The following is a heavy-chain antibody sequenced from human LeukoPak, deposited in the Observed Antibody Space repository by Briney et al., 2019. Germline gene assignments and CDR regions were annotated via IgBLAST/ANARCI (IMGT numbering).Heavy chain of an antibody. V-gene: IGHV1-69*05. D-gene: IGHD2-2*01. Sequence: PWASVKVSCKASGGTFSSYAISWVRQAPGQGLEWMGGIIPIFGTANYAQKFQGRVTITTDESTSTAYMELSSLRSEDTAVYYCAIRAYCSSTSCQVRAPYFDYWGQGTLVTVSS. CDR2: IIPIFGTA. CDR3: AIRAYCSSTSCQVRAPYFDY. CDR1: GGTFSSYA. J-gene: IGHJ4*02.